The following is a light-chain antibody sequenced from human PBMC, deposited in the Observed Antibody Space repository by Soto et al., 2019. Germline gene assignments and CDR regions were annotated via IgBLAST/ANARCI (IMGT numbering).Light chain of an antibody. V-gene: IGKV1-33*01. CDR3: QQYDNLSLS. CDR1: QDISNF. J-gene: IGKJ4*01. CDR2: DAS. Sequence: DIQMTQSPSSLSVSVGDRVTITCQASQDISNFLNWYQQKPGKAPKLLIYDASNLETGVPSRFSGIGSGTSFTFTISSLQPEDIATYYCQQYDNLSLSFGGGTKVEIK.